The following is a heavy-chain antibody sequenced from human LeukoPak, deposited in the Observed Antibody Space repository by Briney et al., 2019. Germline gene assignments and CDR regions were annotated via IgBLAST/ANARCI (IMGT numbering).Heavy chain of an antibody. CDR1: GFTFTNFA. V-gene: IGHV3-48*04. J-gene: IGHJ4*02. D-gene: IGHD2-15*01. CDR3: ATDKGY. Sequence: GGSLRLSCAASGFTFTNFAMSWVRQAPGKGLEWVSNIGSSGTNVYYADSVKGRFTISRDNAKNSLFLQMNSLTAEDTAVYYCATDKGYWGQGTLVTVSS. CDR2: IGSSGTNV.